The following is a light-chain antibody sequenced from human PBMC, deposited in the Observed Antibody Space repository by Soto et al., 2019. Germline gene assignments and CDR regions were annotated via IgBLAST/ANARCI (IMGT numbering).Light chain of an antibody. Sequence: DIQVTQSPATLSASVGDTVSITCRASQSVLTWLAWYQQHPGKAPNLLIYKASRLRDGVPSRFSGSGSGTDFTLTITRLQPDDFASYFCQHYFCYPYAFGQGTKLEI. CDR3: QHYFCYPYA. CDR2: KAS. V-gene: IGKV1-5*03. CDR1: QSVLTW. J-gene: IGKJ2*01.